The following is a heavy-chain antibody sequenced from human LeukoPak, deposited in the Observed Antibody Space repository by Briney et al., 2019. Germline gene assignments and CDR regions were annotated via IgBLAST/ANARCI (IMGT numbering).Heavy chain of an antibody. Sequence: PGRSLRLSCAASGFTFSSYAMHWVRQAPGKGLEWVAVISYDGSNKYYADSVKGRFTTSRDNSKNTLYLQMNSLRAEDTAVYYCASSGSYYVNDYWGQGTLVTVSS. V-gene: IGHV3-30*04. CDR2: ISYDGSNK. CDR3: ASSGSYYVNDY. J-gene: IGHJ4*02. D-gene: IGHD1-26*01. CDR1: GFTFSSYA.